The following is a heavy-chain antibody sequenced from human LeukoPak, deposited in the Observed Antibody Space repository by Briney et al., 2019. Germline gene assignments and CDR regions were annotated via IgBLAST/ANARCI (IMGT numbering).Heavy chain of an antibody. J-gene: IGHJ5*02. CDR3: ARMIPRVNWFDP. CDR2: INHSGST. V-gene: IGHV4-34*01. D-gene: IGHD3-16*01. CDR1: GGSFSGYY. Sequence: SETLSLTCAVYGGSFSGYYWSWIRQPPGKGLEWIGEINHSGSTNYNPSLKSRVTISVDTSKNQFSLKLSSVTAADTAVYYCARMIPRVNWFDPWGQGTLVTVSS.